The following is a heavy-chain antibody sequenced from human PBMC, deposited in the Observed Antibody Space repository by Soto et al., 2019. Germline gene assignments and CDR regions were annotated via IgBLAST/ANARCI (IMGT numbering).Heavy chain of an antibody. CDR3: ATGYNWFDP. Sequence: SETLSLTCTVSGGSISSSSYYWGWIRQPPGKGLEWIGYIYYSGSTNYNPSLKSRVTISVDTSKNQFSLKLSSVTAADTAVYYCATGYNWFDPWGQGTLVTVSS. D-gene: IGHD7-27*01. V-gene: IGHV4-61*05. CDR1: GGSISSSSYY. J-gene: IGHJ5*02. CDR2: IYYSGST.